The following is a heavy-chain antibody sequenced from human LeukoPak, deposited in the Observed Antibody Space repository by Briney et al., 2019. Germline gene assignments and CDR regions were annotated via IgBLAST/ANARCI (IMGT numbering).Heavy chain of an antibody. CDR1: GFPFSSYW. CDR3: AREPGWSSFDI. J-gene: IGHJ3*02. D-gene: IGHD2-15*01. Sequence: PGGSLRLSCVASGFPFSSYWMSWVRQAPGKGLEFVANMKEDGSVKNYVDSVKGRFTISRDNAENSVYLQMSSLRAEDTALYYCAREPGWSSFDIWGQGAMVTVSS. V-gene: IGHV3-7*01. CDR2: MKEDGSVK.